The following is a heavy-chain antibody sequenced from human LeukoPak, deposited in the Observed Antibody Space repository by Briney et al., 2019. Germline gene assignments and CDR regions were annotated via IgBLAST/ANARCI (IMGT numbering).Heavy chain of an antibody. Sequence: SETLSLTCTVSGDSISPHYWSWIRQSPGRGLEWIGYIYYSGSTTYNPSLKSRVTISVDTSKSQFSLKLISVTAADTAIYYCARVRGDFETDWGQGTLVTVSS. J-gene: IGHJ1*01. CDR2: IYYSGST. CDR1: GDSISPHY. V-gene: IGHV4-59*11. CDR3: ARVRGDFETD. D-gene: IGHD3-16*01.